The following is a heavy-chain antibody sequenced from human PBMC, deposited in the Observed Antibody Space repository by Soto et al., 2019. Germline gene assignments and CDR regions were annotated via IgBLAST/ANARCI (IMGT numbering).Heavy chain of an antibody. CDR2: IYPGDSNT. CDR1: GYNFMSYW. CDR3: ARHAYDFWSGHPNPRYYYGMDV. D-gene: IGHD3-3*01. V-gene: IGHV5-51*01. Sequence: GESLKISSKGSGYNFMSYWIGWVRQIPGKGLEWMGIIYPGDSNTRYSPSLQGQVTISVDKSISTAYLQWSSLKATDTAMYYCARHAYDFWSGHPNPRYYYGMDVWGQGTTVTVSS. J-gene: IGHJ6*02.